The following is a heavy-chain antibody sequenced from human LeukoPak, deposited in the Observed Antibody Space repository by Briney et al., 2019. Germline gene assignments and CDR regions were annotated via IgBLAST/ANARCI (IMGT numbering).Heavy chain of an antibody. D-gene: IGHD6-13*01. V-gene: IGHV4-4*07. J-gene: IGHJ4*02. CDR2: IYTSGST. CDR3: ARVGSSWHYFDY. Sequence: SETLSLTCTVSGGSMSSYYWSWIRQPAGKGLEWIGRIYTSGSTNYNPSLKSRVTMSVDTSKNQFSLNLNSVTAADTAIYYCARVGSSWHYFDYWGQGTLVTVSS. CDR1: GGSMSSYY.